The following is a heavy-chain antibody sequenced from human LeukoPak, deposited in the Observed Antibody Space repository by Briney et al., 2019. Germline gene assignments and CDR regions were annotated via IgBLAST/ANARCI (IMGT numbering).Heavy chain of an antibody. J-gene: IGHJ3*02. D-gene: IGHD2-15*01. Sequence: GGSLRLSCAASGFTFSSHWMSWVRQAPGKGLEWVANIKKDGSEKYYVDSVKGRFTISRDNAKTSLYLQMNSLRAEDTAVYYCAKLEDIVVVVAATGSGHAFDIWGQGTMVTVSS. CDR2: IKKDGSEK. V-gene: IGHV3-7*03. CDR1: GFTFSSHW. CDR3: AKLEDIVVVVAATGSGHAFDI.